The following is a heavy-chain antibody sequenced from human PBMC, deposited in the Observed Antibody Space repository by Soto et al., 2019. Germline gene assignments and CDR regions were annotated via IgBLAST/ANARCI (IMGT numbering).Heavy chain of an antibody. CDR3: ARTYGSGSYSTFDF. V-gene: IGHV4-59*08. J-gene: IGHJ4*02. Sequence: QVQLQESGPGLVKPSETLSLTCTVSGGSISSYYWSWIRQPPGKGLEWIGYIYYSGSTNYNPSLKSRVTISVDTSTNQFSLKLSSVTAADAAVYDCARTYGSGSYSTFDFWGQGTLVTVSS. CDR2: IYYSGST. CDR1: GGSISSYY. D-gene: IGHD3-10*01.